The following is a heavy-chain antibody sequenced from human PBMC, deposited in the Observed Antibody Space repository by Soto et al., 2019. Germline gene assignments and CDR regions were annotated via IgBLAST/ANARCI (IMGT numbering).Heavy chain of an antibody. V-gene: IGHV3-48*03. CDR2: ISSSGSTI. Sequence: GSLRLSCAASGFTFSSYEMNWVRQAPGKGLEWVSYISSSGSTIYYADSVKGRFTISRDNAKNSLYLQMNSLRAEDTAVYYCARDSLAPSYDSSGYYYFDPWGQGTLVTVSS. CDR1: GFTFSSYE. CDR3: ARDSLAPSYDSSGYYYFDP. J-gene: IGHJ5*02. D-gene: IGHD3-22*01.